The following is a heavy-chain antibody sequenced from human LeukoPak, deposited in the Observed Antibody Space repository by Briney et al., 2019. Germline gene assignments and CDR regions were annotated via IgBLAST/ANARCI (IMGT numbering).Heavy chain of an antibody. Sequence: GASLQISCKGSGYSFTSYWIGWVRPMPGKGLEWMGIIYPGDSDTRYSPSFQGQVTISADKSISTAYLQWSSLKASDTAMYYCARNHMGCSSTSCYYPDAFDIWGQGTMVTVSS. CDR2: IYPGDSDT. D-gene: IGHD2-2*01. J-gene: IGHJ3*02. V-gene: IGHV5-51*01. CDR1: GYSFTSYW. CDR3: ARNHMGCSSTSCYYPDAFDI.